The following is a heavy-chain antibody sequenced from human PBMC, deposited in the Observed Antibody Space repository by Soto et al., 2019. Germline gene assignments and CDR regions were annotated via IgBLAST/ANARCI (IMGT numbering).Heavy chain of an antibody. CDR1: GFTFINYA. CDR3: AKKFRGSTSPRNYCYSDL. CDR2: ISGGGDAT. Sequence: GGSLRLSCAGSGFTFINYAMNWVRQAPGKGLEWVSSISGGGDATFFADSVRGRFTISRDNSKNTVTLQMNSLGVDDTAAYYCAKKFRGSTSPRNYCYSDLGGGGPRVPVS. V-gene: IGHV3-23*01. D-gene: IGHD3-10*01. J-gene: IGHJ2*01.